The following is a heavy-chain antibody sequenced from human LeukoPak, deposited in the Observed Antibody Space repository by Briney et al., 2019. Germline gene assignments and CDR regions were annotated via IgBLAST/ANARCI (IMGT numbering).Heavy chain of an antibody. V-gene: IGHV3-23*01. Sequence: GGSLRLYCAASGFTFSSYAMSWVRQAPGKGLEWVSAISGSGGSTYYADSVKGRFTISRDNSKNTLYLQMNSLRAEDTAVYYCAKKQSYYYDSSALRGGGYFDYWGQGTLVTVSS. D-gene: IGHD3-22*01. J-gene: IGHJ4*02. CDR1: GFTFSSYA. CDR2: ISGSGGST. CDR3: AKKQSYYYDSSALRGGGYFDY.